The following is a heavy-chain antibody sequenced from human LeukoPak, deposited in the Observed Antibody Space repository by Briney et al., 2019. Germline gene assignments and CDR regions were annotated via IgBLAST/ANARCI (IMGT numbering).Heavy chain of an antibody. D-gene: IGHD2-21*01. CDR1: GYTFTGYY. J-gene: IGHJ6*03. V-gene: IGHV1-2*06. Sequence: ASVKVSCKASGYTFTGYYMHWVRQAPGQALEWMGRINPNSGGTNYAQKFQGRVTMTRDTSISTAYMELSRLRSDDTAVYYCARGDLWYYYMDVWGKGTTVTVSS. CDR3: ARGDLWYYYMDV. CDR2: INPNSGGT.